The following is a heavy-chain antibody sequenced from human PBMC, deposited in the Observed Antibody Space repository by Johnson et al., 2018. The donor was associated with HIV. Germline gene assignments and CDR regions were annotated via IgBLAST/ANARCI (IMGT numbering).Heavy chain of an antibody. J-gene: IGHJ3*02. V-gene: IGHV3-13*01. D-gene: IGHD1-7*01. CDR3: ARASNYEYDAFDI. CDR2: ISGTAGDT. CDR1: GFTFSSYA. Sequence: VQLVESGGGLVQPGGSLRLSCAASGFTFSSYAMSWVRQAPGKGLEWVSAISGTAGDTYYPGSVRGRFTISRENAKNSLYLQMNSLLAGDTAVYYCARASNYEYDAFDIWGQGTMVTVSS.